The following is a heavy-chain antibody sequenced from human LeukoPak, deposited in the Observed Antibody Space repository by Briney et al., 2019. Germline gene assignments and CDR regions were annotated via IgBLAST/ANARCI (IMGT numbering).Heavy chain of an antibody. CDR2: ISGSTSYI. CDR1: GFTFSSYS. J-gene: IGHJ4*02. Sequence: PGGSLRLSCAASGFTFSSYSMNWVRQAPGKGLEWVSSISGSTSYIYYADSVKGRFTVYRDNAKNSLNLQMNSLRAEDTAVYYCANTGIAARTYFDYWGQGTLVTVSS. V-gene: IGHV3-21*01. CDR3: ANTGIAARTYFDY. D-gene: IGHD6-6*01.